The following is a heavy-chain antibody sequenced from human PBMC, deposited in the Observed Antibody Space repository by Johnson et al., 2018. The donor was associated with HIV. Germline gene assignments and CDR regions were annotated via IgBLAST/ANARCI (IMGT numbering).Heavy chain of an antibody. CDR2: IRSDGINK. D-gene: IGHD3-10*01. CDR3: AKDLNVGELFFPTHDAFDI. Sequence: QVQLVESGGGVVQPGGSLRLSCAASAFTFSSFGMHWVRQAPGKGLEWVSFIRSDGINKYYADSVKGRFTISRDNSKNTLYLQMNSRRAEDTAIYYCAKDLNVGELFFPTHDAFDIWGQGTTVTVSS. J-gene: IGHJ3*02. CDR1: AFTFSSFG. V-gene: IGHV3-30*02.